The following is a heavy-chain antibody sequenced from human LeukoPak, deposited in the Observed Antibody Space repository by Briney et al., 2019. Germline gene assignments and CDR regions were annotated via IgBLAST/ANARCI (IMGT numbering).Heavy chain of an antibody. CDR2: MNPNSGNT. CDR3: AKRGYSYGLQYYYYYYMDV. Sequence: ASVKVSCKASGYTFTSYDINWVRQATGQGLEWMGWMNPNSGNTGYAQKFQGRVTMTRNTSISTAYMELSSLRSEDTAVYYSAKRGYSYGLQYYYYYYMDVWGKGTTVTVSS. D-gene: IGHD5-18*01. V-gene: IGHV1-8*01. J-gene: IGHJ6*03. CDR1: GYTFTSYD.